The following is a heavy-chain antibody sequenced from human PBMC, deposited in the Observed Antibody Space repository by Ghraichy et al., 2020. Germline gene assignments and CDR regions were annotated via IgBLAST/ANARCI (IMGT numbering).Heavy chain of an antibody. J-gene: IGHJ5*01. CDR3: ASYATGYSSNWYGY. CDR1: GFTFSSYW. Sequence: GGSLRLSCAASGFTFSSYWMSWVRQAPGTGMEREANIKQDGSEKYYVDSVMGRFTISSDNAKNSLYPQMNSLRAEDTAVYYCASYATGYSSNWYGYWGQETLFTVSS. D-gene: IGHD6-13*01. CDR2: IKQDGSEK. V-gene: IGHV3-7*01.